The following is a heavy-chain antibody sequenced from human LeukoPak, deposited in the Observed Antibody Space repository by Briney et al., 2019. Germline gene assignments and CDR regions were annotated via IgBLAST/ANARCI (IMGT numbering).Heavy chain of an antibody. CDR3: ARESFGVHNPGFDY. CDR2: VIPIFGTA. V-gene: IGHV1-69*05. CDR1: GGTFSSHA. Sequence: SVKVSCKASGGTFSSHAISWVRQAPGQGLEWMGGVIPIFGTANYAQKFQGRVTVTTDESTSTAYMELSSLRSEDTAVYYCARESFGVHNPGFDYWGQGTLVTVSS. J-gene: IGHJ4*02. D-gene: IGHD3-16*01.